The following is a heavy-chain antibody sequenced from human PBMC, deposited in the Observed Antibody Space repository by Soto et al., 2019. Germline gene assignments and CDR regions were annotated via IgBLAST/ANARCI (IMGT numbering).Heavy chain of an antibody. D-gene: IGHD5-12*01. CDR3: AVPGRGDFDY. J-gene: IGHJ4*02. V-gene: IGHV4-4*02. CDR1: GASIGTNNW. Sequence: SETLSLTCAVSGASIGTNNWWSWVRQPPGKGLEWIGEVYHSGTTNCNPSLKSRVTISIDKSKNQFSMTFTSMTAEDTALYYCAVPGRGDFDYWGKGTLVTVPS. CDR2: VYHSGTT.